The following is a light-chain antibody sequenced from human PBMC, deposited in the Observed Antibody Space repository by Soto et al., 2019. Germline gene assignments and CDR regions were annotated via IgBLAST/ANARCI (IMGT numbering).Light chain of an antibody. J-gene: IGKJ2*01. Sequence: DIVMTQSPDSLAVSLGERATINCKSSQNVLYTSNNNNYLAWYQLKPGQPPRLLIYWASTREFGVPDRFSGSGSGTDFTLTISRLQAEDVAVYYCQQFYSTPYTFGQGTKLEIK. V-gene: IGKV4-1*01. CDR3: QQFYSTPYT. CDR2: WAS. CDR1: QNVLYTSNNNNY.